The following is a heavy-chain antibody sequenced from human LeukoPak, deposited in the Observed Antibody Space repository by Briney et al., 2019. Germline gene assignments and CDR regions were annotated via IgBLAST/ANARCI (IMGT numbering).Heavy chain of an antibody. CDR2: IKADGTGK. CDR3: ARGVGDGYNSYFDY. V-gene: IGHV3-7*01. CDR1: GFTFSSSW. Sequence: GGSLRLSCVASGFTFSSSWMTWVRQAPGMGLERVANIKADGTGKYYVDSVKGRFTISRDNAKNSLYLQMNSLRAEDTAVYYCARGVGDGYNSYFDYWGQGTLVTVSS. J-gene: IGHJ4*02. D-gene: IGHD5-24*01.